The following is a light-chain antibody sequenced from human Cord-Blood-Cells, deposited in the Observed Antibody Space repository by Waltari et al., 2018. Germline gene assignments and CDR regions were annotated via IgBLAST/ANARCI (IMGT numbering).Light chain of an antibody. CDR1: QSVLYSSNNKNY. CDR2: WAS. V-gene: IGKV4-1*01. CDR3: QQYYSTPT. J-gene: IGKJ2*01. Sequence: DLVMTQSPDSLAVSLGERATIKSKSSQSVLYSSNNKNYLAWYQQKPGQPPKLLIYWASTRESGVPDRFSGSGSGTDFTLTISSLQAEDVAVYYCQQYYSTPTFGQGTKLEIK.